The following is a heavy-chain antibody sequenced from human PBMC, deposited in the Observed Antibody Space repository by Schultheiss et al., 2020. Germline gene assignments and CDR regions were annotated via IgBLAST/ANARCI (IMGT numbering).Heavy chain of an antibody. CDR2: IWYDGSNK. J-gene: IGHJ6*03. D-gene: IGHD3-16*02. CDR1: GFTFGDYA. V-gene: IGHV3-33*08. Sequence: GGSLRLSCAASGFTFGDYAMSWFRQAPGKGLEWVAVIWYDGSNKYYADSVKGRFTISRDNSKNSLYLQMNSLRAEDTAVYYCARLSWRGDWYYYYMDVWGKGTTVTVSS. CDR3: ARLSWRGDWYYYYMDV.